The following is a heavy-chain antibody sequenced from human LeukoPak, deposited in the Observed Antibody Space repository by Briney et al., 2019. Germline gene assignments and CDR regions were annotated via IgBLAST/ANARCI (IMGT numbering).Heavy chain of an antibody. CDR1: GGSFSTYY. Sequence: SETLSLTCAVYGGSFSTYYWNWIRQPPGKGLEWIGQINPSGTTNYTPSLKSRVTMSVDTSKKQVSLKLSSVTDADTAVCYCARVDKAMSAFDPWGQGTLVTVSS. V-gene: IGHV4-34*01. J-gene: IGHJ5*02. CDR3: ARVDKAMSAFDP. D-gene: IGHD5-18*01. CDR2: INPSGTT.